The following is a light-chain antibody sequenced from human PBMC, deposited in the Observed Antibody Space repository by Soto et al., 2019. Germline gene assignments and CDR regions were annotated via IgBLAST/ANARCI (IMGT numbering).Light chain of an antibody. V-gene: IGLV2-14*01. Sequence: LTQPASVSGSPGQSITISCTGTSSDVGGYNYVSWYQQHPGKAPKLMIYDVSNRPSGVSNRFSGSKSGNTASLTISGLQAEDEADYYCSSYTTSTTRVFGGGTKLTVL. CDR2: DVS. CDR3: SSYTTSTTRV. CDR1: SSDVGGYNY. J-gene: IGLJ2*01.